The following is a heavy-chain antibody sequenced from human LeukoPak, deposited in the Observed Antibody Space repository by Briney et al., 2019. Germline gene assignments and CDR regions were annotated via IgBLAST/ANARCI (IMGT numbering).Heavy chain of an antibody. CDR1: GGSISSSSYY. CDR3: ARHTVDTAMVEAFDY. Sequence: SETLSLTCTVSGGSISSSSYYWGWIRQPPGKGLEWIGSIYYSGSTYYNPSLKSRVTISVDTSKNQFSLKLSSVTAADTAVYYCARHTVDTAMVEAFDYWGQGTLVTVSS. D-gene: IGHD5-18*01. V-gene: IGHV4-39*01. J-gene: IGHJ4*02. CDR2: IYYSGST.